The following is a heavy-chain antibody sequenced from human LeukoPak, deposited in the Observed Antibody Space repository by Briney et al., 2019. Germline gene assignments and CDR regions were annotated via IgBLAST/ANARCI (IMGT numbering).Heavy chain of an antibody. V-gene: IGHV7-4-1*02. Sequence: PRASVKVSCKASGYTFTNFPMNWVRQAPGQGLEWMGWITTNTGNPTYAQGFTGRFVFSLDTSVSTAYLQISSLKAEDTAIYYCAIFPNDVLLTWGQGTLVTVSS. CDR3: AIFPNDVLLT. CDR1: GYTFTNFP. CDR2: ITTNTGNP. D-gene: IGHD3-9*01. J-gene: IGHJ4*02.